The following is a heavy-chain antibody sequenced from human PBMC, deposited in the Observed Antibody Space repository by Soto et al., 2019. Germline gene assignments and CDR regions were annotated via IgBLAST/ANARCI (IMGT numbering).Heavy chain of an antibody. D-gene: IGHD3-22*01. V-gene: IGHV1-18*01. J-gene: IGHJ4*02. Sequence: ASVKVSCKASGYTFTSYGISWVRQAPGQGLEWMGWISAYNGNTNYAQKLQGRVTMTTDTSTSTAYMELRSLRSDDTAVYYCAMLNSSGYSYYHDYWGQGTLVTVSS. CDR1: GYTFTSYG. CDR3: AMLNSSGYSYYHDY. CDR2: ISAYNGNT.